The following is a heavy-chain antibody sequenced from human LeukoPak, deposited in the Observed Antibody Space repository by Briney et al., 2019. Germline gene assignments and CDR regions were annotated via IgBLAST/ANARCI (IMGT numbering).Heavy chain of an antibody. CDR1: GYNFDKFG. CDR3: ARDTPQHLKRFDY. CDR2: INTYNGNT. J-gene: IGHJ4*02. Sequence: PEASVKVSCKASGYNFDKFGIAWVRQAPGQGLEWMGWINTYNGNTKYAHQIQGRVTMTRDTSTSTVYMELRSLRSDDTAVYFCARDTPQHLKRFDYWGQGTQVIVSS. V-gene: IGHV1-18*01. D-gene: IGHD6-13*01.